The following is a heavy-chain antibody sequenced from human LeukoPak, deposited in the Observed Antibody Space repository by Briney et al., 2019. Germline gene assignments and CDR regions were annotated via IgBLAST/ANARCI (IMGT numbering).Heavy chain of an antibody. J-gene: IGHJ4*02. V-gene: IGHV1-69*05. CDR3: ARGGAVAGTDLYFDY. Sequence: GSSVKVSCKASGGTFSSYAISCVRQAPGQGLERMGRIIPIFGTANYAQKFQGRVTITTDESTSTAYMELSSLRAEDTAVYYCARGGAVAGTDLYFDYWGQGTLVTASS. D-gene: IGHD6-19*01. CDR1: GGTFSSYA. CDR2: IIPIFGTA.